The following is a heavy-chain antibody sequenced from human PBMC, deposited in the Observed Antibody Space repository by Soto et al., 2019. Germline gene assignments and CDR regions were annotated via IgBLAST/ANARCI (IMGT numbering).Heavy chain of an antibody. J-gene: IGHJ4*02. CDR1: GGSISSGDFY. Sequence: SETRSLTCTVSGGSISSGDFYWSWIRQAPVKGLELIGNIYYSGSSYYNPSLRRRAIMSVDPSQNQFSLKLSSLTAAETALYLCARAADFSHRFDYWAQGALVTVSS. D-gene: IGHD4-4*01. CDR3: ARAADFSHRFDY. V-gene: IGHV4-30-4*01. CDR2: IYYSGSS.